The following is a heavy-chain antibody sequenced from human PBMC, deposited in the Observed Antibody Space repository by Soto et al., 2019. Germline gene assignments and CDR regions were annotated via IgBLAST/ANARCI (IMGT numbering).Heavy chain of an antibody. CDR1: GFTFTSYT. CDR3: ASEVWAPVD. J-gene: IGHJ4*02. V-gene: IGHV3-7*01. Sequence: EVQLVESGGGLVQPGGSLRLSCEASGFTFTSYTMIWVRQSPGEGLEWLANIKEDGIQKNYVDSVKGRFTISRDNAKKSLYLQMNSLRVDDTAVYYCASEVWAPVDWGQGTLVTVSS. CDR2: IKEDGIQK. D-gene: IGHD2-2*01.